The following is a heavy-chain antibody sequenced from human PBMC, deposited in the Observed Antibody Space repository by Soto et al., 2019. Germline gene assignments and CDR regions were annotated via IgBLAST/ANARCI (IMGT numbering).Heavy chain of an antibody. D-gene: IGHD2-15*01. J-gene: IGHJ4*02. Sequence: EQPGGEVKKTGASVKVSCKASGYAFTSYGITWVRQAPGQGLEWMGWSSAYSGAAKYALKFQDRVTMTTDTSTNTAYMELRSLTSDDTAIYYCARGPRSGFCSGGTCHYFDYWGQGTQVTVSA. V-gene: IGHV1-18*01. CDR1: GYAFTSYG. CDR2: SSAYSGAA. CDR3: ARGPRSGFCSGGTCHYFDY.